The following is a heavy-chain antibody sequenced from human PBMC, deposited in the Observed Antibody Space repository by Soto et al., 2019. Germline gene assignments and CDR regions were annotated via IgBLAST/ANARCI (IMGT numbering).Heavy chain of an antibody. Sequence: SETLSLTCTVSGGSISSYYWSWIRQPAGKGLEWIGYIYYSVSTYYNPSLKIRSSISIDTSKNQFSLRLSSVTAADTAVYYCATLGNYPLYWFDPWGQGTLVTVSS. CDR1: GGSISSYY. CDR2: IYYSVST. D-gene: IGHD7-27*01. CDR3: ATLGNYPLYWFDP. V-gene: IGHV4-59*06. J-gene: IGHJ5*02.